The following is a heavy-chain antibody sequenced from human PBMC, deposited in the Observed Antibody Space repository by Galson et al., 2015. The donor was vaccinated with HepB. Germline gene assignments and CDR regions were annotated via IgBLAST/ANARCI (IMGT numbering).Heavy chain of an antibody. J-gene: IGHJ4*02. V-gene: IGHV3-48*01. CDR3: ARKGYSSGWYYFDY. CDR1: GFAFSTYR. D-gene: IGHD6-13*01. Sequence: SLRLSCAASGFAFSTYRMNWVRQAPGKGLEWVSYISTSSSTIYYADSVKGRFTISRDNAKNSLYLQMNSLRAEDTAVYYCARKGYSSGWYYFDYWGQGTLVTVSS. CDR2: ISTSSSTI.